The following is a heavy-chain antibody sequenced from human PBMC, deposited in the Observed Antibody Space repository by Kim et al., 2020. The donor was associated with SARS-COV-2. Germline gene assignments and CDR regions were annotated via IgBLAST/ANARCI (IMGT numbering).Heavy chain of an antibody. CDR1: GGTFSSYA. D-gene: IGHD6-13*01. J-gene: IGHJ6*02. V-gene: IGHV1-69*13. CDR3: ATRHSSSLTRYYYGMDV. CDR2: IIPIFGTA. Sequence: SVKVSCKASGGTFSSYAISWVRQAPGQGLEWMGGIIPIFGTANYAQKFQGRVTITADESTSTAYMELSSLRSEDTAVYYCATRHSSSLTRYYYGMDVWGQGTTVTVSS.